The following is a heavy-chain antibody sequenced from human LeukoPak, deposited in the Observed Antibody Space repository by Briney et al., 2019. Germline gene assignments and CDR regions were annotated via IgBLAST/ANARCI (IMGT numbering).Heavy chain of an antibody. CDR2: INHSGSA. Sequence: SETLSLTCAVSGASISDYYWSWIRQPPGKGLEWIGDINHSGSANYNPSLKSRVTTSVDTSNNHFSLRLSSVTAADTAVYYCARADWLLHADQYAFDVWGPGTTVTVSS. CDR1: GASISDYY. D-gene: IGHD6-19*01. V-gene: IGHV4-34*01. J-gene: IGHJ3*01. CDR3: ARADWLLHADQYAFDV.